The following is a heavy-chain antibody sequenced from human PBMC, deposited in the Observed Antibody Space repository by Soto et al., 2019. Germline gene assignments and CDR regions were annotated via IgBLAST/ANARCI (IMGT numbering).Heavy chain of an antibody. CDR2: IIPILGIA. CDR1: GGTFSSYT. D-gene: IGHD3-10*01. V-gene: IGHV1-69*08. Sequence: QVQLVQSGAEVKKPGSSVKVSCKASGGTFSSYTISWVRQAPGQGLEWMGRIIPILGIANYAQKFQGRVTITADKSTSTAYMELSSLRSEDTAVYYCARDLGSGSTGGADYWGQGTLVTVSS. CDR3: ARDLGSGSTGGADY. J-gene: IGHJ4*02.